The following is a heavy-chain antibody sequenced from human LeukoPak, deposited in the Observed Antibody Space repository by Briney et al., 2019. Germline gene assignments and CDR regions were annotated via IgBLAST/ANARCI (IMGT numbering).Heavy chain of an antibody. J-gene: IGHJ6*03. CDR1: GASFSSYA. CDR3: AKQGALRQDYYMDV. CDR2: IIPIFGTP. V-gene: IGHV1-69*06. Sequence: SLKVSCKASGASFSSYAISWVRQAPGQGLEWMGRIIPIFGTPNYAQRFQGRVTITADIVSSAAYMEVNNLTSEDTAVYFCAKQGALRQDYYMDVWGNGTTVTVSS.